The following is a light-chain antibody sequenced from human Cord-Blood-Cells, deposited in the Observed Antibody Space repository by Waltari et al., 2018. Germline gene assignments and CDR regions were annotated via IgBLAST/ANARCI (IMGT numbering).Light chain of an antibody. Sequence: QSALTQPPSASGSPGQSATISCTGPSSDVGGYNYVSWYQQHPGKAPKLMIYEVSKRPSGVPDRFSGSKSGNTASLTVSGLQAEEEADYYCSSYAGSNAYVFGTGTKVTVL. CDR2: EVS. V-gene: IGLV2-8*01. J-gene: IGLJ1*01. CDR1: SSDVGGYNY. CDR3: SSYAGSNAYV.